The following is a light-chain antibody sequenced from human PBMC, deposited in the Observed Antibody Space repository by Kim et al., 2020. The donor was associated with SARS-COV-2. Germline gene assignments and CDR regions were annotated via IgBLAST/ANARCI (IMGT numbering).Light chain of an antibody. CDR3: QSYDNSLFAV. CDR1: SSDIGAGYD. Sequence: GQRVTIACTGSSSDIGAGYDVHWYQQLPGTAPKLLIYGNSNRPSGVPDRFSASKSGTSASLAITGLQAEDEADYYCQSYDNSLFAVFGGGTQLTVL. J-gene: IGLJ2*01. V-gene: IGLV1-40*01. CDR2: GNS.